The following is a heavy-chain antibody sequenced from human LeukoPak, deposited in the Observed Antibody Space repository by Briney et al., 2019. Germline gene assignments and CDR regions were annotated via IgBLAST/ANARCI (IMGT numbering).Heavy chain of an antibody. J-gene: IGHJ4*02. V-gene: IGHV3-7*01. CDR1: GSTFSSYW. CDR3: ARGIAARLSLDY. D-gene: IGHD6-6*01. Sequence: RGSLRLSCAASGSTFSSYWMSWVRQAPGKGLEWVANIKQDGSEKYYVDSVKGRFTISRDNAKNSLYLQMNSLRAEDTAVYYCARGIAARLSLDYWGQGTLVTVSS. CDR2: IKQDGSEK.